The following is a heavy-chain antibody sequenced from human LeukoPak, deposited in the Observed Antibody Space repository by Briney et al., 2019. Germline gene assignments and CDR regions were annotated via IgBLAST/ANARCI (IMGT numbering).Heavy chain of an antibody. J-gene: IGHJ1*01. CDR1: GYTFTNYG. Sequence: ASVKVSCKASGYTFTNYGISAGRQPPGQGPEWIGWISAYNGKTNYAQKVQGRVTMTTDTATSTAYRELRSLRSDDTAVYYCAGDDYGDYVSYFLHWGQGTLVIVSS. D-gene: IGHD4-17*01. V-gene: IGHV1-18*01. CDR2: ISAYNGKT. CDR3: AGDDYGDYVSYFLH.